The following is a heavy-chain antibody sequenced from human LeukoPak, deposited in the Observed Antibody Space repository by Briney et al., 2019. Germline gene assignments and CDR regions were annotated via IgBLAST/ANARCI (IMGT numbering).Heavy chain of an antibody. CDR3: ASSSMIVVVIPQTH. D-gene: IGHD3-22*01. Sequence: PSETLSLTCTVSGGSISSGSYYWSWIRQPAGKGLEWIGRIYTSGSTNYNPSLKSRVTISVDTSKNQFSLKLTSVTAADTAVYYCASSSMIVVVIPQTHWGQGTLVTVSS. J-gene: IGHJ4*02. CDR1: GGSISSGSYY. CDR2: IYTSGST. V-gene: IGHV4-61*02.